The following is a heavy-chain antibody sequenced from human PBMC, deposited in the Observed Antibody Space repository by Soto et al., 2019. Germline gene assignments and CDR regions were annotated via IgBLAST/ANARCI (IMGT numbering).Heavy chain of an antibody. V-gene: IGHV1-46*01. J-gene: IGHJ3*02. CDR2: INPSGGST. CDR1: GYTFTSYG. CDR3: AREGEEMATISAFDI. Sequence: GASVKVSCKTSGYTFTSYGISWVRQAPGQGLEWMGIINPSGGSTSYAQKFQGRVTMTRDTSTSTVYMELSSLRSEDTAVYYCAREGEEMATISAFDIWGQGTMVTVSS. D-gene: IGHD5-12*01.